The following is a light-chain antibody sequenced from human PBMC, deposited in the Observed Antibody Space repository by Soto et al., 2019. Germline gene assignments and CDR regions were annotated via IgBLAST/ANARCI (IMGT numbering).Light chain of an antibody. J-gene: IGKJ1*01. Sequence: EIVLTQSPGTLSLSPWEIATLSCRASQSVSSSYLAWYQQKPGQAPRLVIYDASDRATGIPDRFSGRGSGTDFTLTISSLEPEDFAVYYCQHRSDWLPLTFGQGTKVDIK. CDR3: QHRSDWLPLT. V-gene: IGKV3D-20*02. CDR2: DAS. CDR1: QSVSSSY.